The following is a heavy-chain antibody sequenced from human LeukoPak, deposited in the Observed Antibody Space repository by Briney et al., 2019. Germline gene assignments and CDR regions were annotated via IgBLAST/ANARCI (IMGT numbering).Heavy chain of an antibody. D-gene: IGHD2-2*01. Sequence: HSGGSLRLSCAASGFTFRSYGMTWVRQAPGKGLEWVSAISGSGDSTYYADSVKGRFTISRDNSRNTLYLQMNSLRAGDTAVYYCAKSFRSTSLDYWGQGTLVTVSS. J-gene: IGHJ4*02. CDR3: AKSFRSTSLDY. CDR2: ISGSGDST. CDR1: GFTFRSYG. V-gene: IGHV3-23*01.